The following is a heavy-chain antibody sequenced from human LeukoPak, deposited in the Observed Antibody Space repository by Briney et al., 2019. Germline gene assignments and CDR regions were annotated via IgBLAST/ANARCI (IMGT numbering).Heavy chain of an antibody. D-gene: IGHD3-3*01. J-gene: IGHJ4*02. CDR1: GGSPSSSSYY. CDR3: ARVTIFGVVIN. CDR2: IYYSGST. Sequence: SETLSPTCTVSGGSPSSSSYYWGWIRQPPGKGLEWIGSIYYSGSTYYNPSLKSRVTISVDTSKNQFALKLSSVTAADTAVYDCARVTIFGVVINWGQGTLVTVSS. V-gene: IGHV4-39*01.